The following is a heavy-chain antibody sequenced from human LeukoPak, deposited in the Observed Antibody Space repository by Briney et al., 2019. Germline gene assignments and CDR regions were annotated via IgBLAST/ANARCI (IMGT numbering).Heavy chain of an antibody. D-gene: IGHD1-20*01. V-gene: IGHV3-7*03. CDR1: EFTFSNFW. CDR3: ARGRYNWNAIDY. CDR2: IKEDGSEE. J-gene: IGHJ4*02. Sequence: GGSLRLSCAGSEFTFSNFWMSWVRQAPGKGLEWVASIKEDGSEEYYVDSVKGRFTISRDNAKNSLYLQMNSLRTEDTAVYYCARGRYNWNAIDYWGQGTLVTVSS.